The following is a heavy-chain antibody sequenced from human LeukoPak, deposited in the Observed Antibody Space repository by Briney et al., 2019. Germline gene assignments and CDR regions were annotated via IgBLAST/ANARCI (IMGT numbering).Heavy chain of an antibody. CDR2: VTGDSGTI. D-gene: IGHD2-21*02. Sequence: GGSLRLSCTASGFTFSSFAMNWVRQVPGKGLEWVSVVTGDSGTIHYSDSVKGRFTISRDNSKNTLYLQMDSLRAEDTAVYYCAPEGETGDRDGYFDFWGQGTLVTVSS. CDR1: GFTFSSFA. V-gene: IGHV3-23*01. J-gene: IGHJ4*02. CDR3: APEGETGDRDGYFDF.